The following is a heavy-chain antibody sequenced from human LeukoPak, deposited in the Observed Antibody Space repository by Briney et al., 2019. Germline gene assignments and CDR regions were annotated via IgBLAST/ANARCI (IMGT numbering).Heavy chain of an antibody. CDR3: ARDMDYYDSSGWNAFDI. CDR1: AFTVSSNY. CDR2: IYSGGST. Sequence: PGRSLRLSCAASAFTVSSNYTSWVRHDPGKGLEWVSVIYSGGSTYYADSVKGRFTISRDNSKNTLYLQMNSLRAEDTAVYYCARDMDYYDSSGWNAFDIWGQGTMVTVSS. V-gene: IGHV3-66*01. D-gene: IGHD3-22*01. J-gene: IGHJ3*02.